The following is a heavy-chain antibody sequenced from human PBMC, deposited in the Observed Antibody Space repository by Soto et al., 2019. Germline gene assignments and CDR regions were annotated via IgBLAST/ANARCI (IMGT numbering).Heavy chain of an antibody. V-gene: IGHV5-51*01. CDR2: IYPSDSDT. CDR3: ARHGFYGDYSSNYFDP. Sequence: GESLKISCKGSGYSFTYYWIAWVRQMPGKGLEYMGIIYPSDSDTRYSPSFQGQVTISADKSINTAYLQWSSLEASDTAMYYCARHGFYGDYSSNYFDPWGQGTLVTVSS. J-gene: IGHJ5*02. D-gene: IGHD4-17*01. CDR1: GYSFTYYW.